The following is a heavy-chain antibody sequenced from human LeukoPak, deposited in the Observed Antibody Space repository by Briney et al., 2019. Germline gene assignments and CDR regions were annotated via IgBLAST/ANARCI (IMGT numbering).Heavy chain of an antibody. J-gene: IGHJ6*03. D-gene: IGHD6-19*01. CDR1: GYTFSAYD. Sequence: GASVKVPCKASGYTFSAYDINWVRQAAGQGLEWMGWEKPNSGDRGYAPKFQGRVTMTSDTSISTSYLELSSLKPEDTAVYYCARVMGGGWNRLYLDVWGKGTTVIVSS. V-gene: IGHV1-8*01. CDR2: EKPNSGDR. CDR3: ARVMGGGWNRLYLDV.